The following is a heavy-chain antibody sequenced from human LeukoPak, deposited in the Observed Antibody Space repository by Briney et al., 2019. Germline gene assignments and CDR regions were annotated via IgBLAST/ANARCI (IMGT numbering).Heavy chain of an antibody. V-gene: IGHV1-2*02. D-gene: IGHD6-19*01. J-gene: IGHJ6*02. CDR1: GYTFTGYY. CDR3: ASLDAAGPSYYYYYGMDV. CDR2: INPNSGGT. Sequence: GASVKVSCKASGYTFTGYYMHWVRQAPGQGLEWVGWINPNSGGTNYAQKFQGRVTMTRDTSISTAYMELSRLRSDDTAVYYCASLDAAGPSYYYYYGMDVWGQGTTVTVSS.